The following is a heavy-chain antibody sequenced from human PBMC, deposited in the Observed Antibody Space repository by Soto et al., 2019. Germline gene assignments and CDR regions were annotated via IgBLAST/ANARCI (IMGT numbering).Heavy chain of an antibody. CDR3: ARDGNDYIWGSYRPLGY. D-gene: IGHD3-16*02. CDR1: GYTFTSYA. Sequence: RASVKVSCKASGYTFTSYAMHWVRQAPGQRLEWMGWINAGNGNTKYSQKFQGRVTITRDTSASTAYMELSSLRSEDTAVYYCARDGNDYIWGSYRPLGYWGQGTLVTVSS. V-gene: IGHV1-3*01. J-gene: IGHJ4*02. CDR2: INAGNGNT.